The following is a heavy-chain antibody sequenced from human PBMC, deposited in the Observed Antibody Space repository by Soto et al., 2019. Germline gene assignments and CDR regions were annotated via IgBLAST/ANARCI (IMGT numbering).Heavy chain of an antibody. Sequence: ASVKVSCKASGYTFTRYYMHWVRQAPGQGLEWMGWINPNSGGTNYAQKFQGWVTMTRDTSISTAYMELSRLRSDDTAVYYCARGGNTMIVVVIPPTVTYGMDVWGQGTTVTVSS. D-gene: IGHD3-22*01. CDR1: GYTFTRYY. CDR3: ARGGNTMIVVVIPPTVTYGMDV. V-gene: IGHV1-2*04. CDR2: INPNSGGT. J-gene: IGHJ6*02.